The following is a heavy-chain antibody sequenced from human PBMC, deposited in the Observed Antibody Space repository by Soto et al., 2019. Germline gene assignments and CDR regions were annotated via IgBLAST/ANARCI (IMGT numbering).Heavy chain of an antibody. J-gene: IGHJ4*02. Sequence: GGSLRLSCAASGFIVSSNYMTWVRQAPGKGLEWVSVIYSGGSTYYADSVKGRFTISRDNSKNTLYLQMNSLRAEDTAVYYCARDGYCSGGSCYSVPVFDYWGQGTLVTVSS. D-gene: IGHD2-15*01. CDR3: ARDGYCSGGSCYSVPVFDY. CDR2: IYSGGST. CDR1: GFIVSSNY. V-gene: IGHV3-66*01.